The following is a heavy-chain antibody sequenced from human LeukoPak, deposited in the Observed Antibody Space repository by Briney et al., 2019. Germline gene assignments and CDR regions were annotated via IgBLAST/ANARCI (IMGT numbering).Heavy chain of an antibody. D-gene: IGHD2-15*01. CDR2: ISSSSSYI. CDR3: ARKDPRDAFDI. J-gene: IGHJ3*02. CDR1: GFTFSSYS. Sequence: GGSLRLSCAASGFTFSSYSMNWVRHAPGKGLELVSSISSSSSYIYYADSVKGRFTISRDNAKNSLYLQMNSLRAEDTAVYYCARKDPRDAFDIWGQGTMVTVSS. V-gene: IGHV3-21*01.